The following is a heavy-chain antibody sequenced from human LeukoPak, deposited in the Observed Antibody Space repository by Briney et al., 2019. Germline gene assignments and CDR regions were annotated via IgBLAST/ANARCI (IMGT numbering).Heavy chain of an antibody. Sequence: SETLSLTCAVYGGSFSGYYWSWIRQPPGKGLEWIGEINHSGSTNYNPSLKSRVTISVDTSKNQFSLKLSSVTAADTAVYYCATSPYCSSTSCFPHLDVWGQGTTVTVSS. CDR2: INHSGST. J-gene: IGHJ6*02. V-gene: IGHV4-34*01. CDR1: GGSFSGYY. CDR3: ATSPYCSSTSCFPHLDV. D-gene: IGHD2-2*01.